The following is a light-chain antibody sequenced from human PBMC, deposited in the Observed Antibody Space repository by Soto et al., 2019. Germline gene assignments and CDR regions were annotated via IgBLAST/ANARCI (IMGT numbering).Light chain of an antibody. Sequence: EIVLTQSPVTLSLSPGERATLSCRASQSVASSYLAWYQQTPGQAPRLLIYGATTRATGIPDRFSGSWSGTDFTLTISRLEPEDFAVYYCQQYDGSWTFGQGTKVDIK. CDR2: GAT. J-gene: IGKJ1*01. CDR1: QSVASSY. V-gene: IGKV3-20*01. CDR3: QQYDGSWT.